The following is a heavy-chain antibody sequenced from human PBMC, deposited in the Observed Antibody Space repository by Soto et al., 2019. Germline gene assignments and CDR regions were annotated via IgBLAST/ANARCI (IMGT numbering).Heavy chain of an antibody. CDR1: GYSFTSYW. D-gene: IGHD3-10*01. V-gene: IGHV5-51*01. Sequence: PGESLKISCKGSGYSFTSYWIGWVRQMPGKGLEWMGIIYPGDSDTRYSPSFQGQVTISADTSISTAYLQWSSLKASDTAMDYCARQRGYYGSGSYFWSSSRPNYYYCMDVWGQGTTVTVSS. J-gene: IGHJ6*02. CDR2: IYPGDSDT. CDR3: ARQRGYYGSGSYFWSSSRPNYYYCMDV.